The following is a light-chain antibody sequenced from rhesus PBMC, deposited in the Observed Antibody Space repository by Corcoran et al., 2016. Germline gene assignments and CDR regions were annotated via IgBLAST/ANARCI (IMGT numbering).Light chain of an antibody. Sequence: DIQMTQSPSSLSASVGDRVTITCRASENVNNYLHWYQQKPGKAPKVLMYKASTLQSGVPSRFSGSGSGTDFALTISSLQPEDFATYYCQHSYGIPFTFGPGTKLEIK. CDR3: QHSYGIPFT. CDR2: KAS. CDR1: ENVNNY. V-gene: IGKV1-74*01. J-gene: IGKJ3*01.